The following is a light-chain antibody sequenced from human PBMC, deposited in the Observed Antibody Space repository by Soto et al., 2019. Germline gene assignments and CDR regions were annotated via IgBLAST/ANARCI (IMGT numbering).Light chain of an antibody. CDR3: SSYTSSSTWV. CDR1: SSDVGGYNY. CDR2: EVS. V-gene: IGLV2-14*01. Sequence: QSALTQPASVSGSPGQSITISCTGTSSDVGGYNYVSWYQQHPGKAPKLMIYEVSNRPSGVSNRFSGYKSGNTASLTISGLQAEDEADYYCSSYTSSSTWVFGGGTTLTVL. J-gene: IGLJ3*02.